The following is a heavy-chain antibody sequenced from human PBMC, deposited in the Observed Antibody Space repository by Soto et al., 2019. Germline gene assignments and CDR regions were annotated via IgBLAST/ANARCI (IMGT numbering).Heavy chain of an antibody. CDR2: ISYDGSNN. D-gene: IGHD6-13*01. V-gene: IGHV3-30*18. J-gene: IGHJ6*02. CDR1: GFTFSSYG. CDR3: WKEAAGTMSFVGMDD. Sequence: GGSLRLSCAASGFTFSSYGMHWVRQAPGKGLEWVAVISYDGSNNYYADSVKGRFTISRDNSKNTLYLQMNSLRAEDTAVYYCWKEAAGTMSFVGMDDGGPGTTVTVSS.